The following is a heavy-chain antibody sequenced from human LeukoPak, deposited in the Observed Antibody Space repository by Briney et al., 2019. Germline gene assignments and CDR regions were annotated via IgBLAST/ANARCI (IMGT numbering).Heavy chain of an antibody. V-gene: IGHV1-18*04. CDR2: ISAYNGNT. CDR1: GYTFTSYG. CDR3: ARALLGRYCSGGSCYSFGY. D-gene: IGHD2-15*01. J-gene: IGHJ4*02. Sequence: GASVKVSCKASGYTFTSYGISWVRQAPGQGLEWMGWISAYNGNTNYAQKLQGRVTMTTGTSTSTAYMELRSLRSDDTAVYYCARALLGRYCSGGSCYSFGYWGQGTLVTVSS.